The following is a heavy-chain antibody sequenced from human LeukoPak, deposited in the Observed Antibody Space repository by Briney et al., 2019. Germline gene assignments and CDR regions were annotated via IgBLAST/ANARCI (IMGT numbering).Heavy chain of an antibody. Sequence: GSSVKVSCKASGGTFSSYAISWVRQAPGHGLEWWGGIIPIFGTAKYAQKFQGRVTITTDESTSTAYMELSSLRSEDTAVYYCARELAVAGSHWFDPWGQGTLVTVSS. J-gene: IGHJ5*02. CDR3: ARELAVAGSHWFDP. D-gene: IGHD6-19*01. CDR1: GGTFSSYA. V-gene: IGHV1-69*05. CDR2: IIPIFGTA.